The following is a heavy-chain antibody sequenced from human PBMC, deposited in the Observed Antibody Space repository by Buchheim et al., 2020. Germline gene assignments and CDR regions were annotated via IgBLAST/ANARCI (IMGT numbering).Heavy chain of an antibody. V-gene: IGHV3-30*18. CDR1: GFTFSSYG. Sequence: QVQLVESGGGVVQPGRSLRLSCAASGFTFSSYGMHWVRQAPGQGLEWVAVISYDGSNKYYADSVKGRFTISRDNSKNTLYLQMNSLRAEDTAVYYCAKDEYSSSWYPYYYYYGMDVWGQGTT. D-gene: IGHD6-13*01. CDR2: ISYDGSNK. J-gene: IGHJ6*02. CDR3: AKDEYSSSWYPYYYYYGMDV.